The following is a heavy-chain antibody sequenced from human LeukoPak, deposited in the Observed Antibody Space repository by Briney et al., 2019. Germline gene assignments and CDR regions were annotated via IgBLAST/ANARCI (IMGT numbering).Heavy chain of an antibody. D-gene: IGHD4-17*01. CDR1: GFTFSSYA. CDR2: ISYDGSNK. J-gene: IGHJ4*02. CDR3: ARDADYGDWLIDY. Sequence: GRSLRLSCAASGFTFSSYAMHWVRQAPGKGLEWVAVISYDGSNKYYADSMKGRFTISRDNSKNTLYLQMNSLRAEDTAVYYCARDADYGDWLIDYWGQGTLVTVSS. V-gene: IGHV3-30*04.